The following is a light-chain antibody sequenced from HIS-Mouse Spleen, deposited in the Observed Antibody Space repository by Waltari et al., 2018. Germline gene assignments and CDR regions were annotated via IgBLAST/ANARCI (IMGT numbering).Light chain of an antibody. V-gene: IGLV1-47*01. CDR3: AAWDDSLSGPV. CDR2: RNN. J-gene: IGLJ3*02. CDR1: SSHIGSNY. Sequence: QSVLTQPPSASGTPGQRVTISCSGSSSHIGSNYVYWYQQLPGTAPKLLIYRNNQRPSGVPDRFSGSKSGTSASLDISGLRSEDEADYYCAAWDDSLSGPVFGGGTKLTVL.